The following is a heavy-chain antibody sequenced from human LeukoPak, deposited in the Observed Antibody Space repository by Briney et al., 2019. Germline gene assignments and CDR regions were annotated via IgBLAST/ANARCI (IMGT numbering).Heavy chain of an antibody. Sequence: SQTLSLTCAISGDSVSSNSAAWNWIRQSPSRGLEWLGRTYYRSKWYNDYAVSVKSRITINPDTSKNQFYLQLNSVTPEDTAVYYCARGYDFWSGYFYYYYYYMDVWGKGTTVTVSS. V-gene: IGHV6-1*01. CDR1: GDSVSSNSAA. J-gene: IGHJ6*03. CDR2: TYYRSKWYN. CDR3: ARGYDFWSGYFYYYYYYMDV. D-gene: IGHD3-3*01.